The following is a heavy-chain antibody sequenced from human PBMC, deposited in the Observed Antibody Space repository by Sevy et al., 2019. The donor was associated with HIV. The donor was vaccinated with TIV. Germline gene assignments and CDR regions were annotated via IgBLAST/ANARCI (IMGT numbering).Heavy chain of an antibody. CDR1: GFIFSTYG. J-gene: IGHJ4*02. D-gene: IGHD6-13*01. CDR3: GSGASIVAAGNFAY. V-gene: IGHV3-33*08. Sequence: GGSLRLSCGASGFIFSTYGMHWVRQAPGKGLEWVALIWYDGSSKYYADSVQGRFTISRDNSKNTLDLQMNSLRAEDTAVYYCGSGASIVAAGNFAYWGQGTLVTISS. CDR2: IWYDGSSK.